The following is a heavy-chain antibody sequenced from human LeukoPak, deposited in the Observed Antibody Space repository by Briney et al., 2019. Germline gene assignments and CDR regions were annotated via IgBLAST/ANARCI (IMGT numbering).Heavy chain of an antibody. CDR1: GFTFSDYY. CDR3: ARVPGYSFDS. D-gene: IGHD2-15*01. V-gene: IGHV3-74*01. CDR2: IRTDGGIT. Sequence: PGGSLRLSCAASGFTFSDYYMSWIRQAPGKGLMWVSHIRTDGGITDYADSVKGRFTISRDNAKNTLYLQMNNLRAEDTGVYYCARVPGYSFDSWGQGTLVTVSS. J-gene: IGHJ4*02.